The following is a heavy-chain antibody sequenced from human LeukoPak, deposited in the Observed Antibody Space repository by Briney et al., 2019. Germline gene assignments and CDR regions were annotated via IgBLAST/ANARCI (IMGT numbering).Heavy chain of an antibody. Sequence: GGSLRLSCAASGFTFSSYSMNWVRQAPGKGLEWVSSISSSSSYIYYADSVKGRFTISIDNAKNSLYLQMNSLRAEDTAVYYCARSSGSRDRRAFDIWGQGTMVTVSS. CDR2: ISSSSSYI. CDR3: ARSSGSRDRRAFDI. J-gene: IGHJ3*02. CDR1: GFTFSSYS. V-gene: IGHV3-21*01. D-gene: IGHD3-10*01.